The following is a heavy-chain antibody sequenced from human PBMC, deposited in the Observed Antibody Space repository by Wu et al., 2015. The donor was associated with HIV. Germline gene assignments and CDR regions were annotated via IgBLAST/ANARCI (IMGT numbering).Heavy chain of an antibody. J-gene: IGHJ4*02. CDR2: MKGKTGGT. D-gene: IGHD2-15*01. CDR1: GFTLNDYY. CDR3: ARDYCSGGFCHYFFDS. V-gene: IGHV1-2*02. Sequence: QVQLVQSGAEVKKPGASVKVSCKASGFTLNDYYVHWVRQAPGEGLEWMGWMKGKTGGTSYAQRFQGRVTMTRDTSITTAYMELSSLRSDDTAVYYCARDYCSGGFCHYFFDSWGQGTLVTVSS.